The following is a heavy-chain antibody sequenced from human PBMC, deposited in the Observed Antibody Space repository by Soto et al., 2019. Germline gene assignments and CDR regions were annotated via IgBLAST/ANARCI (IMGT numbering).Heavy chain of an antibody. V-gene: IGHV6-1*01. CDR3: ARDGIAAADTYYYYGMDV. Sequence: SRTLSLTCAISGDSVSSNSAAWNWIRQSPSRGLEWLGRTYYRSKWYNDYAVSVKSRITINPDTSKNQFSLQLNSVTPEDTAVYYCARDGIAAADTYYYYGMDVWGQGTTVTVSS. D-gene: IGHD6-13*01. CDR2: TYYRSKWYN. CDR1: GDSVSSNSAA. J-gene: IGHJ6*02.